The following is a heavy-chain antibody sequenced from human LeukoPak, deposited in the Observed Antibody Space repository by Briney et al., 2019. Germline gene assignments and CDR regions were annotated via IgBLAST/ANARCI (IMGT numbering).Heavy chain of an antibody. CDR1: GYTFTSYG. V-gene: IGHV1-18*01. CDR2: ISAYNGNT. CDR3: ARSAVRGVTTPYYFDY. J-gene: IGHJ4*02. D-gene: IGHD4-17*01. Sequence: ASVKVSCKASGYTFTSYGISGVRQAPGQGLEWMGWISAYNGNTNYAQKLQGRVTMTTDTSTSTAYVELRSLRSDDTAVYYCARSAVRGVTTPYYFDYWGQGTLVTVSS.